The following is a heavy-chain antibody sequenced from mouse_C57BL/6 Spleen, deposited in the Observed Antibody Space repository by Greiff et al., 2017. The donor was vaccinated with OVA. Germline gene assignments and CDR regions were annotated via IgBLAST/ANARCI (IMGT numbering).Heavy chain of an antibody. CDR1: GYSITSGYD. CDR3: ARDDYSNPAWFAY. CDR2: ISYSGST. D-gene: IGHD2-5*01. J-gene: IGHJ3*01. Sequence: VQLQESGPGMVKPSQSLSLTCTVTGYSITSGYDWHWIRHFPGNKLEWMGYISYSGSTNYNPSLKSRISITHDTSKNHFFLKLNSVTTEDTATYYCARDDYSNPAWFAYWGQGTLVTVSA. V-gene: IGHV3-1*01.